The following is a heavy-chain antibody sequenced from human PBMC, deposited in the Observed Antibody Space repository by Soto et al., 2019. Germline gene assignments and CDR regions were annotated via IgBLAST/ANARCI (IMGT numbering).Heavy chain of an antibody. D-gene: IGHD3-22*01. CDR3: ARDREYYESSGLYFDY. V-gene: IGHV4-59*01. J-gene: IGHJ4*02. Sequence: PSVTLSFTCSVSGGSISDYYWSCIRQPPGKGLTWIGYIYYGWTTNYNPSLKSRVTISVDTSKNRFSLKLISVTAADTAMYYCARDREYYESSGLYFDYWGQGTLVTVSS. CDR1: GGSISDYY. CDR2: IYYGWTT.